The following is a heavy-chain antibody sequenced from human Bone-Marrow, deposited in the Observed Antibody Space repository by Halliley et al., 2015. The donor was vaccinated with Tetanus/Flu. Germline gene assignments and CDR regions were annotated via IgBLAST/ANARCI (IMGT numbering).Heavy chain of an antibody. J-gene: IGHJ4*02. V-gene: IGHV3-33*01. CDR3: ARDSADIVVVPAAVGPDY. CDR2: IWYDGSEK. D-gene: IGHD2-2*01. CDR1: GFTFSNYG. Sequence: SLRLSCAASGFTFSNYGMHWVRQAPGKGPEWVALIWYDGSEKNYADSVKGRFTISRDNPKNTLYLQMNSLRVEDTAVYYCARDSADIVVVPAAVGPDYWGQGTLVTVSS.